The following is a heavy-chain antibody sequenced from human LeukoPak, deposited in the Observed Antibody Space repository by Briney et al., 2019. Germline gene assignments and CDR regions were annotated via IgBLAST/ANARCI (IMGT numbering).Heavy chain of an antibody. CDR1: GFTFSSYS. CDR2: ISSSSYI. J-gene: IGHJ4*02. V-gene: IGHV3-21*01. CDR3: ARRLWSGYPDY. Sequence: GGSLRLSCAASGFTFSSYSMNWVRQAPGKGLEWVSSISSSSYIYYADSVKGRFTISRDNAKNSLYLQMNSLRAEDTAVYYCARRLWSGYPDYWGQGTLVTVSS. D-gene: IGHD3-3*01.